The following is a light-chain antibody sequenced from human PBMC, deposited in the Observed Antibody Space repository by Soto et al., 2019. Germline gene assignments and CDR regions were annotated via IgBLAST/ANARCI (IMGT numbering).Light chain of an antibody. CDR1: SSNIGNNY. Sequence: QSVLTQPPSVSAAPGQKVTISCSGSSSNIGNNYVSWYQHLPGAAPKLLIYDINKRPSGIPDRFSGSKSGTSATLGITGLQTGDEADYYCGTWDSSLGAVVFGGGTKVTVL. J-gene: IGLJ2*01. CDR3: GTWDSSLGAVV. V-gene: IGLV1-51*01. CDR2: DIN.